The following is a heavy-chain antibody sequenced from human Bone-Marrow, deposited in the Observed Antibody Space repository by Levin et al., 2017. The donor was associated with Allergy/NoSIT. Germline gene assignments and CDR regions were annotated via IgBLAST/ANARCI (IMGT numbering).Heavy chain of an antibody. CDR3: ARDNNDSSAPLPGWAFDI. J-gene: IGHJ3*02. V-gene: IGHV3-33*01. Sequence: GESLKISCAASGFTFSSYGMHWVRQAPGKGLEWVAVIWYDGSNKYYADSVKGRFTISRDNSKNTLYLQMNSLRAEDTAVYYCARDNNDSSAPLPGWAFDIWGQGTMVTVSS. CDR2: IWYDGSNK. CDR1: GFTFSSYG. D-gene: IGHD3-22*01.